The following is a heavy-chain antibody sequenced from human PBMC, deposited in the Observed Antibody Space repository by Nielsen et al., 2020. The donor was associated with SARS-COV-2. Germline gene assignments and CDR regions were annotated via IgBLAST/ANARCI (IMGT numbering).Heavy chain of an antibody. J-gene: IGHJ3*02. V-gene: IGHV1-69*05. CDR3: ARDWNYYDSSGYGTYSAFDI. CDR2: IIPIFGTA. D-gene: IGHD3-22*01. Sequence: WVRQAPGQGLEWMGGIIPIFGTANYAQKLQGRVTMTTDTSTSTAYMELRSLRSDDTAVYYCARDWNYYDSSGYGTYSAFDIWGQGTMVTVSS.